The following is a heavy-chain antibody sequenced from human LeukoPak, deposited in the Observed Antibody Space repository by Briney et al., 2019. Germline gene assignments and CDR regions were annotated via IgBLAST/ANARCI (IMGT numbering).Heavy chain of an antibody. J-gene: IGHJ4*02. CDR3: AKDLTAGIVVVTAGFDY. V-gene: IGHV3-23*01. Sequence: GGSLRLSXAASGFTFSSYAMSWVGQAPGKGLEWVSAISGSGGSTYYADSVKGRFTISRDNSKNTLYLQMNSLRAEDTAVYYCAKDLTAGIVVVTAGFDYWGQGTLVTVSS. CDR2: ISGSGGST. CDR1: GFTFSSYA. D-gene: IGHD2-21*02.